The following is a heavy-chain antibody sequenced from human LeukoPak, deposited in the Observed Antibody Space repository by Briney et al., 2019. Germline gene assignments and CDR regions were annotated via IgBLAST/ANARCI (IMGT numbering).Heavy chain of an antibody. Sequence: SETLSLTCTVSGGSISSYYWSWIWQPPGKGLEWIGYIYYSGSTNYNPSLKSRVTISVDTSKNQFSLKLSSVTAADTAVYYCARDPTSGWFDPWGQGTLVTVSS. V-gene: IGHV4-59*01. CDR3: ARDPTSGWFDP. J-gene: IGHJ5*02. CDR1: GGSISSYY. CDR2: IYYSGST. D-gene: IGHD3-16*01.